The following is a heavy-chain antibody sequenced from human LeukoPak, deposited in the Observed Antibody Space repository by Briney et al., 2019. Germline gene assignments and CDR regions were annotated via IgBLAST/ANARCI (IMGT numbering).Heavy chain of an antibody. J-gene: IGHJ4*02. CDR1: GGSFSGYY. Sequence: PSETLSLTCAVYGGSFSGYYWSWIRQPPGKGLEWIGEINHSGSTNYNPSLKSRVTISVDTSKNQFSLKLSSVTAADTAVYYCARVQLYVWGSYREYYFDYWGQGTLVTVSS. V-gene: IGHV4-34*01. D-gene: IGHD3-16*02. CDR2: INHSGST. CDR3: ARVQLYVWGSYREYYFDY.